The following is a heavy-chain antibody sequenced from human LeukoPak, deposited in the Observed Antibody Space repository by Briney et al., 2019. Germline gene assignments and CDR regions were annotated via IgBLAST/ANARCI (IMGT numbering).Heavy chain of an antibody. J-gene: IGHJ5*02. Sequence: SETLSLTCTVSGDSISSSYWNWIRQPPGKGLERIGCIYYNGGTNYNPSLKSRVTISVDTSKNQSSLKLSSVTAADTAVYYCARGAKKGYNNRWSLFDPWGQGTLVTVSS. CDR2: IYYNGGT. CDR3: ARGAKKGYNNRWSLFDP. D-gene: IGHD6-13*01. V-gene: IGHV4-59*01. CDR1: GDSISSSY.